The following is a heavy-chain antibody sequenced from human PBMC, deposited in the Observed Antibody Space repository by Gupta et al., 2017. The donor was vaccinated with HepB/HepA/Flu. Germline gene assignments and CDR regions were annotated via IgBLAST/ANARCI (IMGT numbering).Heavy chain of an antibody. Sequence: QVQLQESGPGLVKPSGTLSLTCTVSGVSISSTNWWNWVRQPPGKGLEWIGEISHSRSTNYSPSLKSRVIMSVDKAKNEFSLKLISVTAADTALYYCAAGGWDPFDIWGHGTMVTVSS. CDR2: ISHSRST. CDR3: AAGGWDPFDI. V-gene: IGHV4-4*02. CDR1: GVSISSTNW. D-gene: IGHD5-12*01. J-gene: IGHJ3*02.